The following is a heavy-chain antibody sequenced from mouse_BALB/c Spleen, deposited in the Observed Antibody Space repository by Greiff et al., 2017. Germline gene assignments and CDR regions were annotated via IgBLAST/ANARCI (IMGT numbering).Heavy chain of an antibody. J-gene: IGHJ2*01. CDR3: ARDGYDMAFDY. CDR2: IRNKANGYTT. D-gene: IGHD2-2*01. CDR1: GFTFTDYY. Sequence: EVKLMESGGGLVQPGGSLRLSCATSGFTFTDYYMSWVRQPPGKALEWLGFIRNKANGYTTEYSASVKGRFTISRDNSQSILYLQMNTLRAEDSATYYCARDGYDMAFDYWGQGTTLTVSS. V-gene: IGHV7-3*02.